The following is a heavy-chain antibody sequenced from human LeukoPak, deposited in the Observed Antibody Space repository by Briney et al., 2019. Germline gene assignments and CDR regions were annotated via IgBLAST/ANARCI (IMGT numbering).Heavy chain of an antibody. D-gene: IGHD3-10*01. CDR2: IWYDGSNK. J-gene: IGHJ2*01. CDR1: GFTFSSYG. Sequence: PGRSLRLSCATSGFTFSSYGMHWVRQAPGKGLEWVAVIWYDGSNKYYADSVKGRFTISRDNSKNTLYLQMNSLRAEDTAVYYCARDRAPLYWYFDLWGRGTLVTVSS. V-gene: IGHV3-33*01. CDR3: ARDRAPLYWYFDL.